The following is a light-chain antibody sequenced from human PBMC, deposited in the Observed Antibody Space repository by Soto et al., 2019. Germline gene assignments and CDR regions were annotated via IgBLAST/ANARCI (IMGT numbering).Light chain of an antibody. J-gene: IGKJ4*01. V-gene: IGKV3-15*01. CDR3: QQYNNWPLT. CDR2: GAS. Sequence: EIMMTQSPATLSLSPGERATLSCRASHSVSGNLAWYQQKPGQAPRVLIYGASTTATGVPARFSASGSGTEFTLTITSLESVDFAVYYCQQYNNWPLTFGGGTKVEIK. CDR1: HSVSGN.